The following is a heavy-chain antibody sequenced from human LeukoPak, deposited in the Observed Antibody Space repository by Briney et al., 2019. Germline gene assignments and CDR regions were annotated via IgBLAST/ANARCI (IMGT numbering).Heavy chain of an antibody. V-gene: IGHV3-11*01. CDR2: ISSSGSTI. J-gene: IGHJ2*01. Sequence: GGSLRLSCAASGFTFSDYYMSWIRQAPGKGLEWVSYISSSGSTIYYADSVKGRFTISRDNAKNSLYLQMNSLRAEDTAVYYCAKDYSAGSGSYYPRYFDLWGRGTLVTVSS. D-gene: IGHD3-10*01. CDR3: AKDYSAGSGSYYPRYFDL. CDR1: GFTFSDYY.